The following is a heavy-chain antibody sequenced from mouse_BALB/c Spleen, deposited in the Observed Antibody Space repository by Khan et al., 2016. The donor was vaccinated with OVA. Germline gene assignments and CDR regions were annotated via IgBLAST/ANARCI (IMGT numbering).Heavy chain of an antibody. Sequence: VQLQESGAELVRPGASVKLSCKASGYTFTDYNINWVKQRPGQGLEWIGVIYPGSNNTYYTEKFKGKATLTADKSSSTDYMQLSSLTSEDSAVCFYASEGCAWFAYWGQGTLVTVSA. CDR2: IYPGSNNT. CDR1: GYTFTDYN. CDR3: ASEGCAWFAY. V-gene: IGHV1-77*01. J-gene: IGHJ3*01.